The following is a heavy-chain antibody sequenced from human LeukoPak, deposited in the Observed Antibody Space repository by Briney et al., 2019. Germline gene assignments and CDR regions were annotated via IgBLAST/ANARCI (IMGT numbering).Heavy chain of an antibody. D-gene: IGHD7-27*01. J-gene: IGHJ4*02. Sequence: PSETLSLTCTVSGGSLSSYYWSWIRQPPGKGLEWIGYIYYSGSTNYNPSLKSRVTISVDTSKNQFSLKLNSMTAADTAVYYCARGPHWDPHFDYWGQGTLVTVSS. CDR1: GGSLSSYY. V-gene: IGHV4-59*01. CDR3: ARGPHWDPHFDY. CDR2: IYYSGST.